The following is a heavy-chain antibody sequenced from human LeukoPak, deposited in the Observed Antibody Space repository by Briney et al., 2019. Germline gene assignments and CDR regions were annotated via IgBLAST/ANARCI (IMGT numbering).Heavy chain of an antibody. J-gene: IGHJ4*02. V-gene: IGHV3-23*01. CDR1: GFTFSSYA. CDR3: AKDLSLGLVADFDY. Sequence: GGSLRLSCAASGFTFSSYAMSWVRQAPGKGLEWVSAISGSGGSTYYADSVKGRFSISRDNSKNTLYLQMNSLRAEDTAVYYCAKDLSLGLVADFDYWGQGTLVTVSS. D-gene: IGHD2-21*01. CDR2: ISGSGGST.